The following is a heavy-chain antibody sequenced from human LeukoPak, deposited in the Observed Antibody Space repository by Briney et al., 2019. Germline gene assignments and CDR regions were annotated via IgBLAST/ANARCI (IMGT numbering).Heavy chain of an antibody. J-gene: IGHJ4*02. CDR1: GGTFSSYA. D-gene: IGHD3-9*01. CDR3: ARGTRGDILTGYSLGY. V-gene: IGHV1-69*13. CDR2: IIPIFGTA. Sequence: SVKVSCKASGGTFSSYAISWVRQAPGQGLEWMGGIIPIFGTANYAQTFQGRVTITADESTSTAYMELSSRRSVDTAVYYCARGTRGDILTGYSLGYWGQGTLVTVSS.